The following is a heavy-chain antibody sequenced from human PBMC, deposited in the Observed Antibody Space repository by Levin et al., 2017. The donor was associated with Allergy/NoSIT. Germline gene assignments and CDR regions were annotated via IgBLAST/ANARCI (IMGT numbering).Heavy chain of an antibody. J-gene: IGHJ6*02. CDR1: GFTFSSYT. D-gene: IGHD3-22*01. V-gene: IGHV3-21*01. Sequence: GGSLRLSCAASGFTFSSYTMNWVRQAPGKGLEWVSSISSSSSYIYYVDSVKGRFTISRDNAKNSLYLQMNSLRAEDTAVYYCARGSYDSSGRMDVWGQGTTVTVSS. CDR2: ISSSSSYI. CDR3: ARGSYDSSGRMDV.